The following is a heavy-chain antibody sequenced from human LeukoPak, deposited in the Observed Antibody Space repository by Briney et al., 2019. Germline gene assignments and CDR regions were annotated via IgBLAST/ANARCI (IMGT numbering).Heavy chain of an antibody. CDR3: ASCNDSSGYFAY. CDR1: GYTSTDYA. CDR2: VNTNTGNP. J-gene: IGHJ4*02. D-gene: IGHD3-22*01. Sequence: ASVKVSCKPSGYTSTDYAINWVRQAPGQGLEYMGWVNTNTGNPTYAQGFTGRFVFSSDSSVSTAYLQITSLKADDSAIYFCASCNDSSGYFAYWGQGTLVTVSS. V-gene: IGHV7-4-1*02.